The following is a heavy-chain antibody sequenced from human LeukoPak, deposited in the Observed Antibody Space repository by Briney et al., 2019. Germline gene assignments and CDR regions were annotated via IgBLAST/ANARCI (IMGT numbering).Heavy chain of an antibody. CDR3: AKRFRYYMDV. CDR2: IWYDGSNK. J-gene: IGHJ6*03. Sequence: PGGSLRLSCAASGFTFSSYGMHWVRQAPGKGLEWVAVIWYDGSNKYYADSVKDRFTISRDNSKNTLYLQMNSLRAEDTAVYYCAKRFRYYMDVWGKGTTVTVSS. CDR1: GFTFSSYG. V-gene: IGHV3-33*06.